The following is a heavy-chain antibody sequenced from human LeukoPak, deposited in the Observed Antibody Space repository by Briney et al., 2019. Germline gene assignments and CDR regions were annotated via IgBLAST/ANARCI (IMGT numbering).Heavy chain of an antibody. CDR1: GGSISSYY. Sequence: PSETLSLTCTVSGGSISSYYWSWIRQPPGKGLEWIGYIYYSGSTNYNPSLKSRVTISVDTSKNQFSLKLSSVTAADTAVYYCARSYDYGPERWFDPWGQGTLVTVSS. J-gene: IGHJ5*02. CDR2: IYYSGST. V-gene: IGHV4-59*01. D-gene: IGHD4-17*01. CDR3: ARSYDYGPERWFDP.